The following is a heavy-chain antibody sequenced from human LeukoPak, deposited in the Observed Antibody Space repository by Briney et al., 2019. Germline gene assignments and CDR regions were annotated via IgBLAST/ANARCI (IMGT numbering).Heavy chain of an antibody. CDR3: ARGPTLLWFGELLGLWY. J-gene: IGHJ4*02. CDR1: GGSFSGYY. V-gene: IGHV4-34*01. Sequence: TSSETLSLTCAVYGGSFSGYYWSWIRQPPGKGLEWIGEINHSGSTNYNPSLKSRVAISVDTSKNQFSLKLSSVTAADTAVYYCARGPTLLWFGELLGLWYWGQGTLVTVSS. CDR2: INHSGST. D-gene: IGHD3-10*01.